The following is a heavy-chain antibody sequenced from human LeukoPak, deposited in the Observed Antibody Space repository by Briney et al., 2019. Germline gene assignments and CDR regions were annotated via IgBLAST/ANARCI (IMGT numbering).Heavy chain of an antibody. D-gene: IGHD4-11*01. J-gene: IGHJ4*02. CDR2: ISWNSGSI. CDR1: GFTFDDYA. V-gene: IGHV3-9*01. CDR3: AKDPTPRPLYYFDY. Sequence: GGSLRLSCAASGFTFDDYAMHWVRQAPGEGLEWVSGISWNSGSIGYADSVKGRFTISRDNAKNSLYLQMNSLRAEDTALYYCAKDPTPRPLYYFDYWGQGTLVTVSS.